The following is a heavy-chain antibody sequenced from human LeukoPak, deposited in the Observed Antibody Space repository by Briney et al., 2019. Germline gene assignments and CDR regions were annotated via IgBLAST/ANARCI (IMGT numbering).Heavy chain of an antibody. J-gene: IGHJ4*02. CDR3: ARKRAGNWAFDY. CDR1: GGSISSSSYY. D-gene: IGHD7-27*01. CDR2: IYYSGST. V-gene: IGHV4-39*01. Sequence: SETLSLTCTVSGGSISSSSYYWGGIRQPPGKGLEWIGSIYYSGSTYYNPSLKSRVTISVDTSKNQFSLKLSSVTAADTAVYYCARKRAGNWAFDYWGQGTLVTVSS.